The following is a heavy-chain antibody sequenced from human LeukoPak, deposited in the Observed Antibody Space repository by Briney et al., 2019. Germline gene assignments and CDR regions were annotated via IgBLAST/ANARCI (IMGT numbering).Heavy chain of an antibody. D-gene: IGHD2-21*01. V-gene: IGHV3-30*02. CDR2: IRYDGSNK. Sequence: GGSLRLSCAASGFTFSSYGMHWVRQAPGKGLEWVAFIRYDGSNKYYADSVKGRFTISRDDSKNTLYLQMNSLRAEDTAVYYCAKDPYCGGDCYPYYFDYWGQGTLVTVSS. CDR1: GFTFSSYG. J-gene: IGHJ4*02. CDR3: AKDPYCGGDCYPYYFDY.